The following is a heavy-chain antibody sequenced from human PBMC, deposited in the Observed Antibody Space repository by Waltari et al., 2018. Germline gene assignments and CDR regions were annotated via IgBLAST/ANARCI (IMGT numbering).Heavy chain of an antibody. D-gene: IGHD2-2*02. CDR2: IYHSGST. V-gene: IGHV4-38-2*01. CDR3: ARVGIVVVPSDIHQGFDP. CDR1: GYSISFGYY. Sequence: QVHLQESGPGLVKPSETLSLTCDVSGYSISFGYYWGWIRQPPGKGLEWIASIYHSGSTNYNPSLNSRVSIAVDTAKNQFALKLNSVTAADTAVYYWARVGIVVVPSDIHQGFDPWGQGTLVTVSS. J-gene: IGHJ5*02.